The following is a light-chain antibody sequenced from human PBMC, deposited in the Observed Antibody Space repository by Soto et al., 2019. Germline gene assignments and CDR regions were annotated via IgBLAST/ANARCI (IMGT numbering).Light chain of an antibody. Sequence: DIQMTQSPSSLSASVGDRVTITCRASQRIGNYLNWYQHKPGKAPKLLIYGTSSLHSGVPSSFSGSGSGTDFTLTISSLQPEDFATYYCQQSYSTPLTFGGGTKVEIK. CDR2: GTS. CDR3: QQSYSTPLT. CDR1: QRIGNY. J-gene: IGKJ4*01. V-gene: IGKV1-39*01.